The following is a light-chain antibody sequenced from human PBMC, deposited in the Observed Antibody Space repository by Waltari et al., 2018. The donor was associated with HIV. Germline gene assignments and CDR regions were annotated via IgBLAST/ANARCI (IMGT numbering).Light chain of an antibody. CDR2: YDS. CDR3: QVWDSSSDHVL. Sequence: SSVLTQPPSVSVAPGKTARITCGGNNIERKSVNWYQQKPGQAPGLVIYYDSDRPSGIPGRFSGSNAGDTATLTFSRVGDGDEADYYCQVWDSSSDHVLFGGGTKLTVL. V-gene: IGLV3-21*04. J-gene: IGLJ3*02. CDR1: NIERKS.